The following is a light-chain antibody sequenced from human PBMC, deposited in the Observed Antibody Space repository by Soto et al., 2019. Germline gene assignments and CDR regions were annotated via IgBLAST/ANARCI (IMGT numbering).Light chain of an antibody. CDR2: GNS. CDR1: SSNIGAGYD. J-gene: IGLJ3*02. Sequence: QAVVTQPPSVSGAPGQRVTISCTGSSSNIGAGYDVHWYQQLPGTAPKLLIYGNSNRPSGVPDRFSGSKSGTSASLAITGLRAVDEADYNCQSYDTSLSGWVFGGGTKLTVL. CDR3: QSYDTSLSGWV. V-gene: IGLV1-40*01.